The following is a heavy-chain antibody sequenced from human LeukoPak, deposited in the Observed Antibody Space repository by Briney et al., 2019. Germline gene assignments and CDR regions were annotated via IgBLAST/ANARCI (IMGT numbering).Heavy chain of an antibody. J-gene: IGHJ6*02. CDR1: GFTFSSYA. V-gene: IGHV3-30*04. CDR2: ISYDGSNK. CDR3: ARVYTTTGKITDV. Sequence: PGGSLRLSCAASGFTFSSYAMHWVRQAPGKGLEWVAVISYDGSNKYYADSVKGRFTISRDNSKNTLYLQMNSLRAEDTAVYYCARVYTTTGKITDVWGQGTPVTVSS. D-gene: IGHD1-14*01.